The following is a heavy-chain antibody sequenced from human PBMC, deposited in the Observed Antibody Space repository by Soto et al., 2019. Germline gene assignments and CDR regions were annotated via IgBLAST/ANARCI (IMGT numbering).Heavy chain of an antibody. D-gene: IGHD3-9*01. CDR3: ARDPGHDILTGHYYYSGMDV. CDR2: ISSSSSYI. V-gene: IGHV3-21*01. CDR1: GFTFSSYS. J-gene: IGHJ6*02. Sequence: GGSLRLSCAASGFTFSSYSMNWVRQAPGKGLEWVSSISSSSSYIYYADSVKGRFTISRDNAKNSLYLQMNSLRAEDTAVYYCARDPGHDILTGHYYYSGMDVWGQGTTVTVSS.